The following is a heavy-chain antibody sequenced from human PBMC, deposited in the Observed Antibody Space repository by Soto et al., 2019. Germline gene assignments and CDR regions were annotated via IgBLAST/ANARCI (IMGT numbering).Heavy chain of an antibody. CDR2: ISSSGGRT. CDR1: GFTFSSYA. Sequence: GGSLRLSCAASGFTFSSYAMTWVRQAPGEGLDWVSVISSSGGRTYYADSVKGRFTISRDNSKNTLYLQMNSLSADDTAVYYCAKGRRDTCYSSLDYWGQGIMVTVSS. J-gene: IGHJ4*02. V-gene: IGHV3-23*01. D-gene: IGHD2-15*01. CDR3: AKGRRDTCYSSLDY.